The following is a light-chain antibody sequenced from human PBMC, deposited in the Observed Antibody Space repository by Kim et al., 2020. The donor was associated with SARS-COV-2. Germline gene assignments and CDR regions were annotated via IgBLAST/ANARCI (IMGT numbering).Light chain of an antibody. Sequence: QSITISCTGTSSDIGDSNYVSWFQQHPGKAPKLMIYDVSDRPSGVSNRFSGSKSGNTASLTISGLQAEDEADYYCSSYTRSSTRVLFGGGTKLTVL. V-gene: IGLV2-14*03. CDR2: DVS. J-gene: IGLJ2*01. CDR3: SSYTRSSTRVL. CDR1: SSDIGDSNY.